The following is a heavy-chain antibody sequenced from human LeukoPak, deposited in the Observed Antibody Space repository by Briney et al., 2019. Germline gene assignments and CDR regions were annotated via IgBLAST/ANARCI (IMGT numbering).Heavy chain of an antibody. CDR1: GGSINNYF. CDR3: ARGGFYGSGSQKYNWFDP. V-gene: IGHV4-59*12. J-gene: IGHJ5*02. CDR2: ISYSGST. D-gene: IGHD3-10*01. Sequence: PSETLSLTCAVSGGSINNYFWSWIRQPPGKGLEWIGYISYSGSTNYNPSLKSRVTISVDTSKNQFSLKLSSVTAADTAVYYCARGGFYGSGSQKYNWFDPWGQGTLVTVSS.